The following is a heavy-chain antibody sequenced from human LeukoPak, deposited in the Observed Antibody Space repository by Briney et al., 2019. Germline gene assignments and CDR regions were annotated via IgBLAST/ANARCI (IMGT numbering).Heavy chain of an antibody. CDR2: IIPTFGTA. Sequence: SVKVSCKASGGTFSSYAISWVRQAPGQGLEWMGGIIPTFGTANYAQKFQGRVTITADESTSTAYMELSSLRSEDTAVYYCAREGGITGWFDPWGQGTLVTVSS. J-gene: IGHJ5*02. CDR3: AREGGITGWFDP. CDR1: GGTFSSYA. D-gene: IGHD1-20*01. V-gene: IGHV1-69*01.